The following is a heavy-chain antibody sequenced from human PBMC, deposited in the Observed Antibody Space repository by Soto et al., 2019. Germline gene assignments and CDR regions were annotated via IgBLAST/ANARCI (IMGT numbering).Heavy chain of an antibody. V-gene: IGHV1-2*02. CDR3: AKAKFDFWSGYWSPSLDF. CDR1: RYTFTSYN. J-gene: IGHJ4*02. D-gene: IGHD3-3*01. CDR2: INPNNGYT. Sequence: QVQLVQSGAEVKKPGASVKVSCKASRYTFTSYNIHWVRQAPGQGLEWMGWINPNNGYTKYTQKFQGRVTVTRDTSITTAYLELTRLQSDDTAVYYCAKAKFDFWSGYWSPSLDFWGQGTLVTVSS.